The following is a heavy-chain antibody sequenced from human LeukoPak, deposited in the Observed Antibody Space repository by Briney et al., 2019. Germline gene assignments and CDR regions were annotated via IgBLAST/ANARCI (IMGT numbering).Heavy chain of an antibody. Sequence: PVKVSCKASGGTFSSYAISWVRQAPGQGLEWMGGIIPIFGTANYAQKFQGRVTITADESTSTAYMELSSLRSEDTAVYYCARVSTVTLRKLWFDPWGQGTLVTVSS. V-gene: IGHV1-69*13. CDR2: IIPIFGTA. D-gene: IGHD4-17*01. J-gene: IGHJ5*02. CDR3: ARVSTVTLRKLWFDP. CDR1: GGTFSSYA.